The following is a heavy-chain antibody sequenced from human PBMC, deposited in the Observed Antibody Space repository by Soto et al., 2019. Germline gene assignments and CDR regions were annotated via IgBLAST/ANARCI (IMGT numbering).Heavy chain of an antibody. D-gene: IGHD3-10*01. V-gene: IGHV3-74*01. J-gene: IGHJ6*03. Sequence: PGGSLRLSCAGSGFTFSGSWMHWVRQAPGKGLVWVSRIKSDGSRTDYADSVKGRLTISRDNAKNTLYLQMNSLRAEDTAVYYCAATVRGVNYYYMEVWGKGTTVTVSS. CDR2: IKSDGSRT. CDR1: GFTFSGSW. CDR3: AATVRGVNYYYMEV.